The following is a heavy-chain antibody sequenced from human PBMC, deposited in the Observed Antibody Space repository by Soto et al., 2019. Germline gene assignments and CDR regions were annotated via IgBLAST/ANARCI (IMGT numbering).Heavy chain of an antibody. CDR2: IYYSGST. D-gene: IGHD3-16*01. Sequence: SETLSLTCTVSGDSISRSGYYWGWIRQHPGKGLEWIGYIYYSGSTYYNPSLKSRVIISQDTSKNQFSLKLSSVTAADTALYYCAKVGGNWFDPWGQGTLVTVSS. CDR3: AKVGGNWFDP. CDR1: GDSISRSGYY. J-gene: IGHJ5*02. V-gene: IGHV4-31*03.